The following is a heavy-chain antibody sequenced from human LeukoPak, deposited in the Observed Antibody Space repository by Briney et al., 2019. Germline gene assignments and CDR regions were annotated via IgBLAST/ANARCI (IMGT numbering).Heavy chain of an antibody. V-gene: IGHV3-74*01. CDR1: GFTFSSYW. CDR2: INSDGSST. CDR3: AREGTPSYWYFDL. D-gene: IGHD3-10*01. Sequence: SGRSLRLSCAASGFTFSSYWMHWVRQAPGKGLVWVSRINSDGSSTNYADSVKGRFTISRDNAKNTLYLQMNSLRDEDTAVYYCAREGTPSYWYFDLWGRGTLVTVSS. J-gene: IGHJ2*01.